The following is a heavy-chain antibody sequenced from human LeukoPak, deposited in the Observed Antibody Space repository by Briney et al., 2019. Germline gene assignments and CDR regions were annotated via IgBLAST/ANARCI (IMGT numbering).Heavy chain of an antibody. CDR2: IIPIFGTA. D-gene: IGHD3-10*01. V-gene: IGHV1-69*06. CDR1: GGTFSSYA. CDR3: ARWDYYGSGAFDY. J-gene: IGHJ4*02. Sequence: SVKVSCKASGGTFSSYAISWVRQAPGQGLEWMGGIIPIFGTANYAQKFQGRVTITADKSTSTAYMELSSLRSEDTAVYYCARWDYYGSGAFDYWGQGTLVTVSS.